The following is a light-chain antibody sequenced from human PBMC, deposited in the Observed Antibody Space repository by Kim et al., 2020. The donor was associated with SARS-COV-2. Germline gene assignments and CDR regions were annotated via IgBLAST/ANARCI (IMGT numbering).Light chain of an antibody. CDR1: QSVSGN. CDR2: DTS. V-gene: IGKV3-15*01. Sequence: ASPGENVTLTGLASQSVSGNLAWYQQKPGQAPRLLISDTSTKATGTPARFSGSGSGTEFTLTISGLQSEDFAVYYCQQYHNWPLTFGGGTKVDIK. J-gene: IGKJ4*01. CDR3: QQYHNWPLT.